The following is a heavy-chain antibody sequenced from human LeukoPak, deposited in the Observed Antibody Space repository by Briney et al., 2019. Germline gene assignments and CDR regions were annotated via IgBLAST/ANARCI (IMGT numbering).Heavy chain of an antibody. D-gene: IGHD3-9*01. CDR2: IWYDGSNQ. CDR1: GFSFRSHG. V-gene: IGHV3-33*01. CDR3: ARDTTARYLDY. J-gene: IGHJ4*02. Sequence: GALRLSCAWSGFSFRSHGMHWVRQAPGKGLEWVAVIWYDGSNQYYADSVKGRFTISRDNSKNMVFLQMNSLRDDDTAVYYCARDTTARYLDYWGQGALVIVSS.